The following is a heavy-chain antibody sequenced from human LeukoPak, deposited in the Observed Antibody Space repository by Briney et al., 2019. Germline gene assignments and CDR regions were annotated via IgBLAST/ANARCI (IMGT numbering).Heavy chain of an antibody. V-gene: IGHV1-24*01. CDR3: GTVRPIAVDREFES. CDR2: FDPEISET. D-gene: IGHD6-19*01. CDR1: GYTLSELS. Sequence: ASVKVSCKASGYTLSELSMHWVQQAPGKRLEWMGGFDPEISETIYEQNFQARVTMTEDTSTNTAYMELSSLRSEYTAVCDCGTVRPIAVDREFESWGQGTLVTVSS. J-gene: IGHJ4*02.